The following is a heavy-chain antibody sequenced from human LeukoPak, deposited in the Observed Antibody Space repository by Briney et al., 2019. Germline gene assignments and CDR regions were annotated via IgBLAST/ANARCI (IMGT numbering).Heavy chain of an antibody. CDR2: RYYSGTT. J-gene: IGHJ4*02. D-gene: IGHD5-24*01. CDR1: GAPISSYY. Sequence: SETLSLTCTVSGAPISSYYWSWVRQPPGKGLEWIGYRYYSGTTNYNPSLKSRVTISVDTSKNQFSLKLSSVTAADTAVYYCARGRGNYYFDYWGQGTLVTVSS. V-gene: IGHV4-59*01. CDR3: ARGRGNYYFDY.